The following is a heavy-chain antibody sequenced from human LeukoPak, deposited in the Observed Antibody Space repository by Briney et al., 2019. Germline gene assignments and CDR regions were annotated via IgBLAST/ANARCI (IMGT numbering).Heavy chain of an antibody. CDR2: INQDGSEK. J-gene: IGHJ6*03. CDR3: ASAYSSGWYYYYYYYMDV. D-gene: IGHD6-19*01. Sequence: PGGSLRLSCAASGFTFSSYWMSWVRQAPGKGLEWVANINQDGSEKYYVDSVKGRFTISRDNAKNSLYLQMNSLRAKDTAVYYCASAYSSGWYYYYYYYMDVWGKGTTVTVSS. V-gene: IGHV3-7*01. CDR1: GFTFSSYW.